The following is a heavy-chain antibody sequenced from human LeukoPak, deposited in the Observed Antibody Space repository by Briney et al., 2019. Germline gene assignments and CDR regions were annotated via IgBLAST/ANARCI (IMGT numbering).Heavy chain of an antibody. V-gene: IGHV3-53*01. Sequence: GGSLRLSCAASGFTVSSNYMSWVRQAPGKGLEWVSVIYSGGSTYYADSVKGRFTISRDNSKNTLYLQMNSLRAEDTAVYYCARDGVVAAENDAFDIWGQGTMVTVSS. D-gene: IGHD2-15*01. J-gene: IGHJ3*02. CDR1: GFTVSSNY. CDR3: ARDGVVAAENDAFDI. CDR2: IYSGGST.